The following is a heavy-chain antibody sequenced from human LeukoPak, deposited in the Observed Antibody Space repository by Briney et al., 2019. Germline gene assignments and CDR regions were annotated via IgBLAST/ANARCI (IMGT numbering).Heavy chain of an antibody. D-gene: IGHD2-15*01. V-gene: IGHV4-4*02. CDR1: GGSISSSNW. CDR3: ARVVRVDIGYCSGGSCYASGYYFDY. CDR2: IYHSGST. Sequence: PSETLSLTCAVSGGSISSSNWWSWVRQPPGKGLEWIGEIYHSGSTNYNPSLKSRVTISVDKSKNQFSLKLSSVTAADTAVYYCARVVRVDIGYCSGGSCYASGYYFDYWGQGTLVTVSS. J-gene: IGHJ4*02.